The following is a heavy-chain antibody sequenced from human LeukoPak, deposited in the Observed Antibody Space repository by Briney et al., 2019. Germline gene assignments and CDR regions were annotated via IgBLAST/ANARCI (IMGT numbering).Heavy chain of an antibody. J-gene: IGHJ4*02. CDR3: ARGTIAVAGTDY. Sequence: PGGSLSLSCAASGFPFSSYWMSCVRQAPGKGLEWVANIKQDGSEKYYVDSVKGRFTISRDNARNSLYLQMNSLRAEDTAVYYCARGTIAVAGTDYWGQGTLVTVSS. D-gene: IGHD6-19*01. CDR2: IKQDGSEK. CDR1: GFPFSSYW. V-gene: IGHV3-7*01.